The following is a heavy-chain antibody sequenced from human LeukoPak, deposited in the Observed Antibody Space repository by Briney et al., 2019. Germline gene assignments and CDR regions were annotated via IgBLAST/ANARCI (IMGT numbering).Heavy chain of an antibody. Sequence: SQTLSLXCTVSGGSISSGSYYWSWIRQPAGKGLEWIGRIYTSGSTNYNPSLKSRVTISVDTSKNQFSLKLSSVTAADTAVYYCARDRYCGGDCYGDAFDIWGQGTMVTVSS. J-gene: IGHJ3*02. CDR1: GGSISSGSYY. D-gene: IGHD2-21*02. CDR3: ARDRYCGGDCYGDAFDI. V-gene: IGHV4-61*02. CDR2: IYTSGST.